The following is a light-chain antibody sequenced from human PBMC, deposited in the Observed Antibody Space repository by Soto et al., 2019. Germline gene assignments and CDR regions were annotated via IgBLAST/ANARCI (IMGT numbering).Light chain of an antibody. Sequence: SYELTQSPSVSVAPGQTVPITCGGSSIGSKSVHWYQQKPGQAPVLVVYDDSDRRSGIPERFSGSNSGNTATLTITRVEAGDEADYHCQVWDTRSEHYVFGPGTKVTVL. V-gene: IGLV3-21*02. CDR1: SIGSKS. J-gene: IGLJ1*01. CDR3: QVWDTRSEHYV. CDR2: DDS.